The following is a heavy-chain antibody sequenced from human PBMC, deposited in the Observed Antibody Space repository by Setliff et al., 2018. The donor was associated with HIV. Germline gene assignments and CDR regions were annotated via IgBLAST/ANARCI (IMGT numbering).Heavy chain of an antibody. Sequence: ASVKVSCKASGYTFTSYYMHWVRQAPGQGLEWMGIINPSSGSTTYAQKFQGRVTMTRDTTTSTVYMELSRLRTEDTAVYYCASDPAPSSSASYFQHWGQGTPVTVSS. V-gene: IGHV1-46*01. CDR3: ASDPAPSSSASYFQH. CDR2: INPSSGST. J-gene: IGHJ1*01. CDR1: GYTFTSYY. D-gene: IGHD6-6*01.